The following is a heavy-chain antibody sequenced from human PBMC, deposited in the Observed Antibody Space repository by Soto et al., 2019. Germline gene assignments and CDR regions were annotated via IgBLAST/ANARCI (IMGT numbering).Heavy chain of an antibody. Sequence: VGSLRLSCAASGFTFSNFAMGWIRQAPGKGVEWVAAVSHSGSTFYVDSVKGRFTVSRDNSKNTLYLQLNSLRAEDTAVYYCAKYYDFWPGGQGALVTVPQ. CDR1: GFTFSNFA. CDR3: AKYYDFWP. D-gene: IGHD3-3*01. J-gene: IGHJ4*02. CDR2: VSHSGST. V-gene: IGHV3-23*01.